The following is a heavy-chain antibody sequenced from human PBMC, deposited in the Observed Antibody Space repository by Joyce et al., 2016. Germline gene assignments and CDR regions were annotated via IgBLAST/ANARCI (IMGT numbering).Heavy chain of an antibody. CDR2: ISVNNGRT. CDR1: GYTFSTYG. Sequence: QVHLVQSGAEVKKPGASVKVSCKASGYTFSTYGLSWVRQAPGQGLEWMGWISVNNGRTLYAPNFQDRVTMTTDTSTNTAYMELRSLRSDDTAMYFCARNAGSYFPCDSWGQGTLVTVSS. J-gene: IGHJ4*02. CDR3: ARNAGSYFPCDS. V-gene: IGHV1-18*01. D-gene: IGHD1-26*01.